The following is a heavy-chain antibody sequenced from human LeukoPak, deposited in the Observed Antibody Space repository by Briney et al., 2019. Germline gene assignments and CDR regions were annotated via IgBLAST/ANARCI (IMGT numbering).Heavy chain of an antibody. CDR1: GFTFSGSA. D-gene: IGHD3-22*01. Sequence: TGGSLRLSCATSGFTFSGSAMSGFRQSPGKGLEWVSLISFSGGSTYYADSVKGRFTISRDNSKDTLYLQMNDLRAEDTAMYYCARSYYDSSGYYFGDAFNIWGHGTMVTVSS. J-gene: IGHJ3*02. V-gene: IGHV3-23*01. CDR3: ARSYYDSSGYYFGDAFNI. CDR2: ISFSGGST.